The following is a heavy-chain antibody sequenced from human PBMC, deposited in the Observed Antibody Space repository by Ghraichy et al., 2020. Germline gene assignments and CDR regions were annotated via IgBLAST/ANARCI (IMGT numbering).Heavy chain of an antibody. D-gene: IGHD2-15*01. CDR3: ARVGRADCSGGSCYSGDFDY. Sequence: ASVKVSCKASGYTFTAHYMHWVRQAPGQGLEWMAWINPNSGDTNSAQKFRGRVALTRDTSITTVYMELSRLRSDDAAVYYCARVGRADCSGGSCYSGDFDYWGQGTLVTVSS. J-gene: IGHJ4*02. CDR2: INPNSGDT. V-gene: IGHV1-2*02. CDR1: GYTFTAHY.